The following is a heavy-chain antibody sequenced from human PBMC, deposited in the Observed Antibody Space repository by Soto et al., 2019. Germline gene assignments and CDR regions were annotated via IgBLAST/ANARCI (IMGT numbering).Heavy chain of an antibody. D-gene: IGHD2-21*01. CDR3: ARVDGESRMDV. Sequence: QVQLVESGGGLVKPGGSLRLSCAASGFTFSDYYMSWTRQAPGKGLEWISYIVSGSTYTNYADSVKGRFTISRDNAKESLYLEMNSLRAEDTAVYYCARVDGESRMDVWGQGTTVSVSS. V-gene: IGHV3-11*06. CDR2: IVSGSTYT. J-gene: IGHJ6*02. CDR1: GFTFSDYY.